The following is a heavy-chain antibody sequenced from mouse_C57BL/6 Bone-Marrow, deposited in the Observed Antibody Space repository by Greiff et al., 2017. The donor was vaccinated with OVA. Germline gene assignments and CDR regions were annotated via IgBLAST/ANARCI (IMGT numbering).Heavy chain of an antibody. V-gene: IGHV1-80*01. CDR2: IYPGDGDT. J-gene: IGHJ2*01. CDR1: GYAFSSYW. Sequence: QVQLKQSGAELVKPGASVKISCKASGYAFSSYWMNWVKQRPGKGLEWIGQIYPGDGDTNYNGKFKGKATLTADKSSSTAYMQLSSLTSEDSAVYYCAFITTVVATEYFDYWGQGTTLTVSS. CDR3: AFITTVVATEYFDY. D-gene: IGHD1-1*01.